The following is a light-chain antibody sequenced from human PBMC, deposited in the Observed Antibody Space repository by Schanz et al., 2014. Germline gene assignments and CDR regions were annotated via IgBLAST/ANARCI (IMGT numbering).Light chain of an antibody. CDR1: SSDVGGYNF. CDR2: DVS. J-gene: IGLJ3*02. CDR3: SSYTSSSPVV. V-gene: IGLV2-14*01. Sequence: QSALTQPASVSGSPGQAITISCIGTSSDVGGYNFVSWYQQHPGKAPKLMIYDVSNRPSGVANRFSGSKSGNTASLTISGLQAEDEADYYCSSYTSSSPVVFGGGTKVTVL.